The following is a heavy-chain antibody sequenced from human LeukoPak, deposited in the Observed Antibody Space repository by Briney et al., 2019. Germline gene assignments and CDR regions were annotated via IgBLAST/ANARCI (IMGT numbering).Heavy chain of an antibody. CDR2: IKSKTDGGTT. D-gene: IGHD3-10*01. CDR3: TTPGLYYYGPDY. V-gene: IGHV3-15*01. Sequence: KPGGSLRLSCAASGFTFSNAWMSWVRQAPGKGLEWVGRIKSKTDGGTTDYAAPVKGRFTISRDDSKTTLYLQMNSLKTEDTAVYYCTTPGLYYYGPDYWGQGTLVTVSS. J-gene: IGHJ4*02. CDR1: GFTFSNAW.